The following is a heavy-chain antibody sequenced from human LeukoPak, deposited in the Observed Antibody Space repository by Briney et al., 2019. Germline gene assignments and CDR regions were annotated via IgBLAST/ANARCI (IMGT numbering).Heavy chain of an antibody. D-gene: IGHD2-15*01. Sequence: ATVRVSCKASGYTFSNYGITWVRQAPGQGLEWMGRISVHNGDTIYAQKFQGRVTISTDTSMTTAYMELRSLRSDDTALYYCARRYCGGGSCYSVDYWGQGTLVTVSS. J-gene: IGHJ4*02. CDR1: GYTFSNYG. CDR2: ISVHNGDT. V-gene: IGHV1-18*01. CDR3: ARRYCGGGSCYSVDY.